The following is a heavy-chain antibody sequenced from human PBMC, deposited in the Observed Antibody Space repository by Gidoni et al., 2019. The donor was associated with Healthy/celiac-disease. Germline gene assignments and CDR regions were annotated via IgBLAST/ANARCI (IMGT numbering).Heavy chain of an antibody. CDR3: ARTSGYSYGRIDY. D-gene: IGHD5-18*01. Sequence: QVQLAQSGAEVKKPGPSVKVSCKASGGPFSSYAISWVRQAPGQGLEWMGGIIPIFGTANYAQKFQGRVTITADESTSTAYMELSSLRSEDTAVYYCARTSGYSYGRIDYWGQGTLVTVSS. CDR2: IIPIFGTA. V-gene: IGHV1-69*01. J-gene: IGHJ4*02. CDR1: GGPFSSYA.